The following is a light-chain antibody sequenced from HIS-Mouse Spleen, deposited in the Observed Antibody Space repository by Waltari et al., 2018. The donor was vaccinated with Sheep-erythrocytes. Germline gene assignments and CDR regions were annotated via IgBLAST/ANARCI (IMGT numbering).Light chain of an antibody. CDR3: CSYAGSYTWV. CDR2: DVS. CDR1: RSDVGGYNY. J-gene: IGLJ3*02. Sequence: QSALTQPRSVSGSPGQSFTISCTGTRSDVGGYNYVSWYQQHPGKAPKLMIYDVSKRPSGVPDRFSGSKSGNTASLTISGLQAEDEADYYCCSYAGSYTWVFGGGTKLTVL. V-gene: IGLV2-11*01.